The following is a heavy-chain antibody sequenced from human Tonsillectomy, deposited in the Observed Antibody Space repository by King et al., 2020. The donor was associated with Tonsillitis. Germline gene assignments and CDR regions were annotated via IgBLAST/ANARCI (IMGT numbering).Heavy chain of an antibody. J-gene: IGHJ3*02. CDR1: GYSFTNYW. D-gene: IGHD2-8*01. CDR2: IYPGDSDT. V-gene: IGHV5-51*01. CDR3: ARRAPGVYDAFDI. Sequence: VQLVESGAEVKKPGESLKISCKGSGYSFTNYWIGWVRQMPGKGLEWMGIIYPGDSDTIYSPSFQGQFTFSADKSISTACLQWSSLKASDTAMYYCARRAPGVYDAFDIWGQGTMVTVSS.